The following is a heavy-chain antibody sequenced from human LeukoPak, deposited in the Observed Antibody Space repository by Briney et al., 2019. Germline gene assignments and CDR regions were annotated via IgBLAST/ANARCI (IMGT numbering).Heavy chain of an antibody. D-gene: IGHD6-19*01. CDR2: INHSGST. CDR1: GGSFSGYY. J-gene: IGHJ3*02. CDR3: ARNSAVVNNDAFDI. Sequence: PSETLSLTCAVYGGSFSGYYWSWIRQPPGKGLEWIGEINHSGSTNYNPSLKSRVTISVDTSKNHFSLKLSSVTAADTAVYYCARNSAVVNNDAFDIWGQGTMVTVSS. V-gene: IGHV4-34*01.